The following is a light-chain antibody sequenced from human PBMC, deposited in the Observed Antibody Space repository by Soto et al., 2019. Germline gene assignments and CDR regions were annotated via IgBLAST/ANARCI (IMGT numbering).Light chain of an antibody. Sequence: EIVLTQSPGTLSLSPRERATLSFRASQSVSSSYLAWYQQKPGQAPRLLIYGASSRATGIPDRFSGSGSGTDFTLTISRLEPEDFAVYYCQQYGSSFTFGPGTKVDIK. J-gene: IGKJ3*01. V-gene: IGKV3-20*01. CDR1: QSVSSSY. CDR2: GAS. CDR3: QQYGSSFT.